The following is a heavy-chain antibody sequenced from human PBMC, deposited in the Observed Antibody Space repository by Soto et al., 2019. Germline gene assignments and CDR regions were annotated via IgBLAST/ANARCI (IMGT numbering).Heavy chain of an antibody. D-gene: IGHD3-16*02. Sequence: GGSLRLSCAASGFTFSSYWMSWVRQAPGKGLEWVANIKQDGSEKYYVDSVKGRFTISRDNAKNSLYLQMNSLRAEDTAVYYCAREMTGYDYIWGSYRPQGRDYWGQGTLVTVSS. CDR1: GFTFSSYW. J-gene: IGHJ4*02. CDR3: AREMTGYDYIWGSYRPQGRDY. V-gene: IGHV3-7*01. CDR2: IKQDGSEK.